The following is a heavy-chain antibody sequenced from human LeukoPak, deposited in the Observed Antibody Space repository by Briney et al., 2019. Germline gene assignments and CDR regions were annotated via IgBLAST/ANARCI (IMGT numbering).Heavy chain of an antibody. CDR3: ARDFSPITIFGVVMPTLDY. Sequence: SETLSLTCTVSGGSISSYYWSWIRQPAGKGLEWIGRIYTSGSTNYNPSLKSRVTMSVDTSKNQFSLKLSSVTAADTAVYYCARDFSPITIFGVVMPTLDYWGRGTLVTVSS. CDR2: IYTSGST. CDR1: GGSISSYY. J-gene: IGHJ4*02. V-gene: IGHV4-4*07. D-gene: IGHD3-3*01.